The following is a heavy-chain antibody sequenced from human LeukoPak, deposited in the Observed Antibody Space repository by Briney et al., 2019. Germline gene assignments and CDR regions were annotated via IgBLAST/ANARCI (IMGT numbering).Heavy chain of an antibody. J-gene: IGHJ5*02. CDR2: ITPFNGNT. Sequence: ASVKVSCKASGYTFTYRYLHWVRQAPGQAPEWMGWITPFNGNTNYAQKFQDRVTITRDRSMSTAYMELSSLRSEDTAVYYCARGRPFTFGGVTVPWGQGTLVTVSS. CDR1: GYTFTYRY. D-gene: IGHD3-16*02. V-gene: IGHV1-45*02. CDR3: ARGRPFTFGGVTVP.